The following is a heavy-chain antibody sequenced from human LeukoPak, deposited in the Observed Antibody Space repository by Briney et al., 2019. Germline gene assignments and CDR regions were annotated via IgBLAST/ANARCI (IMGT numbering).Heavy chain of an antibody. V-gene: IGHV1-8*01. CDR2: MNPNSGNT. D-gene: IGHD6-6*01. Sequence: ASVNVSCKASGYTFATYDINWVRQATGQGLEWMGWMNPNSGNTGYAQKFQGRVTITRNTSISTAYMELSSLISEDTAVYYCARGKAVRQSDAFEIWGQGTMVTVSS. CDR3: ARGKAVRQSDAFEI. J-gene: IGHJ3*02. CDR1: GYTFATYD.